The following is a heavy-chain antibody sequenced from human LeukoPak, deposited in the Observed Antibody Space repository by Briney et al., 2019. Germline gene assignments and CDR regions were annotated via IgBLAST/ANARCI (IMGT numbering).Heavy chain of an antibody. J-gene: IGHJ3*02. V-gene: IGHV3-7*04. Sequence: GGSLRLSCAASGFTFSNYWMSWVRQAPGKGLEWVANINQDGSGKYYVDSVKGRFAISRDNANNSLYLQMNGLRAEDTAVYYCATDSFSYGHDDAFDIWGQGTLVTVSS. CDR1: GFTFSNYW. CDR2: INQDGSGK. CDR3: ATDSFSYGHDDAFDI. D-gene: IGHD5-18*01.